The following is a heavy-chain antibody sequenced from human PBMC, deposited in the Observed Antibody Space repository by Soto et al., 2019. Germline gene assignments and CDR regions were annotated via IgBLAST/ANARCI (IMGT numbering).Heavy chain of an antibody. D-gene: IGHD3-22*01. CDR2: ISSGGNTI. V-gene: IGHV3-11*01. Sequence: PGGSLRLSCAASGCTFSDYYMSWIRQAPGQGLERFSYISSGGNTINYADSVKGRFTISRDNAKNSLFLQLDSLRAEVTAVYYCARGGVYFDPSGYNAFDIWGQGTMVTVSS. CDR1: GCTFSDYY. CDR3: ARGGVYFDPSGYNAFDI. J-gene: IGHJ3*02.